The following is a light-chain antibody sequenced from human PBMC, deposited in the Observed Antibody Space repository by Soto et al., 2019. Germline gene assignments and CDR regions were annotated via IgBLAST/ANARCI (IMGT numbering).Light chain of an antibody. CDR1: QDISSS. Sequence: DIQMTQSPSSLSSSVGGRVTITCKASQDISSSLNWYPQKPGKAPKLLIYDASNLETGVPSRFSGSGSGTDFTFTISSLQPEDIGTYYCQQYHNPPITFGQGTRLEI. CDR2: DAS. V-gene: IGKV1-33*01. J-gene: IGKJ5*01. CDR3: QQYHNPPIT.